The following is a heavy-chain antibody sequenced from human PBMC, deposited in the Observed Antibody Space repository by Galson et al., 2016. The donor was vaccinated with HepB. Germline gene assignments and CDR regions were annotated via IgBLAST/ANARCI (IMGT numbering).Heavy chain of an antibody. CDR2: INRDGSIT. V-gene: IGHV3-74*01. J-gene: IGHJ4*02. D-gene: IGHD2-21*01. CDR1: GFTFSTYW. Sequence: SLRLSCAASGFTFSTYWMHWVRQAPGKGLVWVSRINRDGSITDYADSVKGRFTTSRDNAKNTLYLQMHSLRAEDTAVYYCARDLAGVDDHWGQGTLVTVSS. CDR3: ARDLAGVDDH.